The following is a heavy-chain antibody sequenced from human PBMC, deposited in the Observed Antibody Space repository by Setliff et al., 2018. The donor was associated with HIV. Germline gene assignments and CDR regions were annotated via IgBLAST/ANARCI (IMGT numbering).Heavy chain of an antibody. CDR1: GFTFSNYA. CDR3: ARETMYDSRGYLSHYFDY. V-gene: IGHV3-30-3*01. CDR2: ISYDGSNK. D-gene: IGHD3-22*01. J-gene: IGHJ4*02. Sequence: GGSLRLSCAASGFTFSNYAMHWVRQAPGKGLEWVAVISYDGSNKYYADSVKCRFTISRDNSKNTLYLQMNSLRVEDTAVYYCARETMYDSRGYLSHYFDYWGQGTPVTVSS.